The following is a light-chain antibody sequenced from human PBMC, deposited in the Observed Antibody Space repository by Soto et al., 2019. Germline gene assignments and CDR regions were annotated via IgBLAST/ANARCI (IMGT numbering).Light chain of an antibody. CDR3: QRYDNLPLI. J-gene: IGKJ5*01. CDR2: DAS. Sequence: IQMTQSPSSLSASVGDRDPITCQATQDIRKYINWSQQNPGKAPKLLIYDASSLETGVPSRFSGSGSGTDFTLTISSLQPEDFATYYWQRYDNLPLIFGQGTRLEIK. CDR1: QDIRKY. V-gene: IGKV1-33*01.